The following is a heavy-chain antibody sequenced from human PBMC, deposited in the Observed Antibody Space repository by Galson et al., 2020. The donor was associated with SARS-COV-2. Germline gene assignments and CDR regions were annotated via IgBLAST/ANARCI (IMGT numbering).Heavy chain of an antibody. J-gene: IGHJ4*02. V-gene: IGHV4-31*03. CDR1: GGSTSSGGYY. CDR2: IYYSGST. CDR3: AREGITMVRGVIINAPFDY. D-gene: IGHD3-10*01. Sequence: SETLSLTCTVSGGSTSSGGYYWSWIRQHPGKGLEWIGYIYYSGSTYYNPSLKSRVTISVDTSKNQFSLKLSSVTAADTAVYYCAREGITMVRGVIINAPFDYWGQGTLVTVSS.